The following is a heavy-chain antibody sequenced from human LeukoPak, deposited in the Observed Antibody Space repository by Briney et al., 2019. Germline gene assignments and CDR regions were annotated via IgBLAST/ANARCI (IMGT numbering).Heavy chain of an antibody. J-gene: IGHJ6*02. CDR1: GGTFSSYA. CDR3: AGHSTVTSYYYGMDV. V-gene: IGHV1-69*04. Sequence: SVKVSCKASGGTFSSYAISWVRQAPGQGLEWMGRTIPILGIANYAQKFQGRVTITADKSTSTAYMELSSLRSEDTAVYYCAGHSTVTSYYYGMDVWGQGTTVTVSS. CDR2: TIPILGIA. D-gene: IGHD4-11*01.